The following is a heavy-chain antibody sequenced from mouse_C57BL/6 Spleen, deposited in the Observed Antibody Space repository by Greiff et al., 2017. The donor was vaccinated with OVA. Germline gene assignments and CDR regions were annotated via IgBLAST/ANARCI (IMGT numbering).Heavy chain of an antibody. D-gene: IGHD1-1*01. V-gene: IGHV1-15*01. CDR3: TPSYYGSFDY. J-gene: IGHJ2*01. CDR2: IDPETGGT. CDR1: GYTFTDYE. Sequence: VQLQQSGAELVRPGASVTLSYKASGYTFTDYEMHWVKQTPVHGLEWIGAIDPETGGTAYNQKFKGKAILTADKSSSTAYMELRSLTSEDSAVYYCTPSYYGSFDYWGQGTTLTVSS.